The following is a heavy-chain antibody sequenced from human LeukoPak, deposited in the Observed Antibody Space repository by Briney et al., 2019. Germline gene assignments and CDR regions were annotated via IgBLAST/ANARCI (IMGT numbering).Heavy chain of an antibody. CDR2: ISAYNGDT. CDR3: ARDRHSGYSSVWYDH. Sequence: ASVKVSCKASGYTLTTYGISWVRQAPGQGLEWMGWISAYNGDTNYAHKLQGRVTMTTDTSTSTAYMELRSLRSDDTAVYFCARDRHSGYSSVWYDHWGQGTLVTVSS. J-gene: IGHJ5*02. CDR1: GYTLTTYG. D-gene: IGHD6-25*01. V-gene: IGHV1-18*01.